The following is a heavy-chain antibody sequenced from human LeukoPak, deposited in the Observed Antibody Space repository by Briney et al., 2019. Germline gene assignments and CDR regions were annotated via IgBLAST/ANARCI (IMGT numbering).Heavy chain of an antibody. CDR2: IYYSGST. J-gene: IGHJ4*02. V-gene: IGHV4-59*01. CDR3: ARGLAAAADY. D-gene: IGHD6-13*01. Sequence: SETLSLTCTVSGGSLXSYYWSWIRQPPGKGLEWIGYIYYSGSTKYNPSLKSRVTISVETSKKKLSLKLRSVTAADTAVYYCARGLAAAADYWGQGTLVTVSS. CDR1: GGSLXSYY.